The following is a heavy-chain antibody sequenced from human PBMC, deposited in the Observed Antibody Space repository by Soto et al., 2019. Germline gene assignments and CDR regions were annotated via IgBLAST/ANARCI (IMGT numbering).Heavy chain of an antibody. J-gene: IGHJ3*02. Sequence: EVQLLESGGGLEQPGGSLRLSCIGSGLTFRNYPMSWVRQVPGKGLEWVAGISGSGGTTYYADSVKGRFTISRDNSKDTMFLQINSLRVEDTALYYFVKISHSRPDVVNDVFDIWGQGTTVTVSS. D-gene: IGHD2-15*01. CDR3: VKISHSRPDVVNDVFDI. CDR2: ISGSGGTT. V-gene: IGHV3-23*01. CDR1: GLTFRNYP.